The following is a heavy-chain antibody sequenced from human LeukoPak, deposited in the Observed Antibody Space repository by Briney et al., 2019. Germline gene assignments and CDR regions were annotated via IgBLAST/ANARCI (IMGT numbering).Heavy chain of an antibody. V-gene: IGHV3-43*02. J-gene: IGHJ4*02. CDR3: AKDIRDWGTMNY. CDR1: GFTFHYFA. Sequence: GGSLRLSCAASGFTFHYFAMHWVRQAPGKGLEWVSVVTGDGGDTYYADSVKGRFTISRDNTKNSLYLQVDSLRTEDTALYYCAKDIRDWGTMNYWGQGTLVTVSS. D-gene: IGHD3-16*01. CDR2: VTGDGGDT.